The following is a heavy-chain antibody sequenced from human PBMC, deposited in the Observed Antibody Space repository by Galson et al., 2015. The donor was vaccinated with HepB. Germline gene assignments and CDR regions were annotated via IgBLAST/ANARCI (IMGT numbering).Heavy chain of an antibody. CDR2: ISGSGAST. J-gene: IGHJ4*02. CDR1: GFTFRNYA. D-gene: IGHD5-12*01. V-gene: IGHV3-23*01. CDR3: AKGSFSGYDFGFPDY. Sequence: SLRLSCAASGFTFRNYAMSWVRQAPGKGLEWVSAISGSGASTYYADSVKGRFTISRDTSKNTLYLQMNSLRAEDTAVYYCAKGSFSGYDFGFPDYWGQGTLLTVSS.